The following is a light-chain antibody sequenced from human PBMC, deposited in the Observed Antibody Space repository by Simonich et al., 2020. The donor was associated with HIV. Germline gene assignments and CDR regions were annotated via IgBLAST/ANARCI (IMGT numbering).Light chain of an antibody. CDR1: QSISSW. Sequence: DIQMTQSPSTLSASVGDRVTITCRASQSISSWLAWYQQKPVKAPKLLIYKASSLERGVPSRFSGSGSGTQFTLTISSLQPDDFATYYCQQYNSYPFTFGQGTKLEIK. V-gene: IGKV1-5*03. CDR2: KAS. CDR3: QQYNSYPFT. J-gene: IGKJ2*01.